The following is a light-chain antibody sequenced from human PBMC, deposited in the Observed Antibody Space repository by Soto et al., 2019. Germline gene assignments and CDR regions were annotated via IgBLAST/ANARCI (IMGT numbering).Light chain of an antibody. J-gene: IGLJ1*01. CDR2: EVS. CDR1: SSDIGNYNY. Sequence: QSVLTQPASVSGSPGQSITISCTGTSSDIGNYNYVSWYRQYPGKAPKLMIYEVSNRPAGVSNRLSGSKSGNTASLTISGLQAEDEADYYCSSYTTSNPYVFGTGTKPPS. CDR3: SSYTTSNPYV. V-gene: IGLV2-14*01.